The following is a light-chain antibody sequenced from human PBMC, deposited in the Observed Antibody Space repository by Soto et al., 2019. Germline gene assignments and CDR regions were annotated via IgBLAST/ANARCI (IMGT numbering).Light chain of an antibody. V-gene: IGLV2-23*01. J-gene: IGLJ1*01. CDR2: EGT. Sequence: QSALTQPASVSGSPGQSITISCTGTSSNVGNYNLVSWYQQHPGKAPKLMIYEGTKRPSGVSNRFSGSKSGNTASLTISGLQADDEADYFCCSYAGSNNFVFGTGTKVTVL. CDR1: SSNVGNYNL. CDR3: CSYAGSNNFV.